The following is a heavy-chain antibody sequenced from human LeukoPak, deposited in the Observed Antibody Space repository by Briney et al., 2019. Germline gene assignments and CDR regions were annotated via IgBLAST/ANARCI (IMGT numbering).Heavy chain of an antibody. V-gene: IGHV4-59*01. Sequence: SETLSLTCTVSAGSINNYYWSWIRQPPGKGLEWIGYIYYSGSTDYNPSLKSRVTISVDTSKKQVSLNLSSVTAADTAVYYCARVAARYVGMDVWGQGTTVTVSS. CDR3: ARVAARYVGMDV. CDR2: IYYSGST. J-gene: IGHJ6*02. CDR1: AGSINNYY. D-gene: IGHD6-6*01.